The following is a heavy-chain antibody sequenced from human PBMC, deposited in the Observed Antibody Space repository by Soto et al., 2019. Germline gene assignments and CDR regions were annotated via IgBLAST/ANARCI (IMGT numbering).Heavy chain of an antibody. J-gene: IGHJ4*02. CDR2: IYYSGST. CDR1: GGSIXSYY. CDR3: ARTPRN. V-gene: IGHV4-59*12. Sequence: SETLSLTCTVSGGSIXSYYWSWIRQPPGKGLEWIGYIYYSGSTNYNPSLKSRVTISVDTSKNQFSLKLSSVTVADTAVYYCARTPRNWGQGTLVTVSS. D-gene: IGHD2-15*01.